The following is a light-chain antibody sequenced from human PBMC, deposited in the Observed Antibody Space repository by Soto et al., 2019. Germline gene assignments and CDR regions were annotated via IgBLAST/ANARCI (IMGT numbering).Light chain of an antibody. V-gene: IGLV2-14*01. Sequence: ALTQPASVSGSPGQSITISCTGTSSDVGGYNFVSWYQQHPGKAPNLMIYDVRNRPSGVSTRFSGSKSVNTASLTISRLQAEDVADYYCGSYTSISPYVFGTGTKLTVL. CDR3: GSYTSISPYV. CDR2: DVR. J-gene: IGLJ1*01. CDR1: SSDVGGYNF.